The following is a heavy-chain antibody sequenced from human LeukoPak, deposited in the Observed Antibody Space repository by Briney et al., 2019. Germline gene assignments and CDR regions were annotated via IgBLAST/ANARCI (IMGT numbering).Heavy chain of an antibody. D-gene: IGHD4-17*01. CDR2: ISAYNGDT. Sequence: ASAKVSCKASGYTYTSYGISWVRQAPGQGLEWMGWISAYNGDTHYAQKFQGRVTMTTETSTSTAYMELRSLRSDDTAVYYCARRGGKNYGDYVVYDKYMDVWGTGTTVTVSS. CDR1: GYTYTSYG. J-gene: IGHJ6*03. V-gene: IGHV1-18*01. CDR3: ARRGGKNYGDYVVYDKYMDV.